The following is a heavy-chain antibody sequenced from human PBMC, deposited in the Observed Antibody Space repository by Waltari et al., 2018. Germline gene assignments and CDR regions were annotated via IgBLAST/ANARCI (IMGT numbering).Heavy chain of an antibody. D-gene: IGHD2-2*01. CDR2: VSFDENIS. Sequence: QGQLVESGGGVVQPGRSLRLSCEVSGFSFRPYPMHGVRQAPGKGLEWVAVVSFDENISYYADSVKGRFTISRDNSESTLYLQMNSLRAEDTAVYFCARDPRGDASFYYHMDVWGRGTTVTVSS. CDR3: ARDPRGDASFYYHMDV. V-gene: IGHV3-30-3*01. J-gene: IGHJ6*03. CDR1: GFSFRPYP.